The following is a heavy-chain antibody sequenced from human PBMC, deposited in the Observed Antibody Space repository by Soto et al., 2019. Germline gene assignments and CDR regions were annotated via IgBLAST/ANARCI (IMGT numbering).Heavy chain of an antibody. CDR3: ATSGGGH. CDR2: ITPDGNRK. D-gene: IGHD3-16*01. CDR1: GFTFSDSW. Sequence: EVLLVESGGHLVQPGESLRLPCTASGFTFSDSWMSWVRRAPGKGLEWVANITPDGNRKFYVDSVKGRFTISRDNADNSLYLQVNSLRVDDTAVYYCATSGGGHWGQGTLVTVSS. J-gene: IGHJ4*02. V-gene: IGHV3-7*05.